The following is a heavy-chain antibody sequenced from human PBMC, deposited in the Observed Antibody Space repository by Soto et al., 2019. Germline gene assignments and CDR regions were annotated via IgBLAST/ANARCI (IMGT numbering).Heavy chain of an antibody. Sequence: EVQLVQSGGGLVQPGGSLRLSCVGSGFTFTDFYMNWVRQAPGKGLEWVANIRPDGSETNYVESVKGRFTTSIDNAKNSLFLQITRLRAHGTGLFFCAGWGGHDYNYWGQGILVTVSS. CDR3: AGWGGHDYNY. CDR2: IRPDGSET. J-gene: IGHJ4*02. CDR1: GFTFTDFY. D-gene: IGHD4-4*01. V-gene: IGHV3-7*03.